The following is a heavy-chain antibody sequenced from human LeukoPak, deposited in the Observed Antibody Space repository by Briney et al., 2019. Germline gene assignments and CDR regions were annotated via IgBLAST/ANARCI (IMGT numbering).Heavy chain of an antibody. V-gene: IGHV5-51*01. CDR3: ARLAYYDGSGYHLDY. J-gene: IGHJ4*02. Sequence: GESLKISCKSSGYGLTSYWIACVRQMPGKRLEWMGIIYLGDSDTRYSPSFQGQVTFSGDKSITTAYLHWSSLKASDTAMYYCARLAYYDGSGYHLDYWGQGTLVTVPS. CDR2: IYLGDSDT. D-gene: IGHD3-22*01. CDR1: GYGLTSYW.